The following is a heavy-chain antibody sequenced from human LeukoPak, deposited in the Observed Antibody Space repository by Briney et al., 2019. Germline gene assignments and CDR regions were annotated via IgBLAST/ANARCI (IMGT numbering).Heavy chain of an antibody. D-gene: IGHD5-18*01. CDR2: IYYNGDT. Sequence: SETLSLTCTVSGGSVSNSLYYWSWIRQPPGKGLEWIGYIYYNGDTNYSPSLKSRVIISIDTSSNQFSLRLNSMTAADTAVYYCARVLRAASWRSYDYWGQGSLVTVSS. J-gene: IGHJ4*02. CDR3: ARVLRAASWRSYDY. CDR1: GGSVSNSLYY. V-gene: IGHV4-61*01.